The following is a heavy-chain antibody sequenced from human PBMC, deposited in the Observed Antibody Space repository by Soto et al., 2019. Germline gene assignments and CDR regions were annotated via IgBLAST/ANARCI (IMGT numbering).Heavy chain of an antibody. CDR1: GFTFSSYG. CDR2: ISYDGSNK. CDR3: ARDSGIAAAVYYYYYGMDV. Sequence: QVQLVESGGGVVQPGRSLRLSCAASGFTFSSYGMHWVRQAPGKGLEWVAVISYDGSNKYYADSVKGRFTISRDNSKNTLYLQMNSLRAEDTAVYYCARDSGIAAAVYYYYYGMDVWGQGTTVTVSS. D-gene: IGHD6-13*01. J-gene: IGHJ6*02. V-gene: IGHV3-30*03.